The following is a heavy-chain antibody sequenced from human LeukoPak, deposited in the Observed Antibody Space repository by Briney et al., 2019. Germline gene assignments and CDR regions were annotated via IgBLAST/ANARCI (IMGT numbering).Heavy chain of an antibody. CDR1: GGSISSSSYY. D-gene: IGHD5-24*01. CDR3: ARQQLRSGYFDL. CDR2: IYYSGST. J-gene: IGHJ2*01. V-gene: IGHV4-39*01. Sequence: PSETLSLTCTVSGGSISSSSYYWGWIRQPPGKGLEWIGSIYYSGSTYYNPSLKSRVTISVDTSKNQFSLKLSSVTAADTAVYYCARQQLRSGYFDLWGRGTLVTVSS.